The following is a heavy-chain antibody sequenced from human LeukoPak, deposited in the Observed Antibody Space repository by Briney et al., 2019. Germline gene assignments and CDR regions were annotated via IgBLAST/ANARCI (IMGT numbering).Heavy chain of an antibody. Sequence: GGSLRLSGAASGFTFSSYSMNWVRQAPGKGLEWVSSISSSSSYIYYADSVEGRFTISRDNAKNSLYLQMNSLRAEDTAVYYCAREGQDYGDYAPYYFDYWGQGTLVTVSS. D-gene: IGHD4-17*01. V-gene: IGHV3-21*01. CDR3: AREGQDYGDYAPYYFDY. CDR1: GFTFSSYS. J-gene: IGHJ4*02. CDR2: ISSSSSYI.